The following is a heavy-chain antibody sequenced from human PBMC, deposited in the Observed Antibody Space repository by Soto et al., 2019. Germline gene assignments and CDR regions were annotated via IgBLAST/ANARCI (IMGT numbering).Heavy chain of an antibody. J-gene: IGHJ4*02. D-gene: IGHD5-12*01. CDR3: ARDMRYSGYDEEFDY. Sequence: QVQLVQSGAEVKKPGSSVKVSCKASGGTFSSYAISWVRQAPGQGLEWMGGIIPIFGTANYAQKFQGRVTITADESTSTAYMELRSLISGDTAVYYCARDMRYSGYDEEFDYWGQGTLVTVSS. CDR2: IIPIFGTA. CDR1: GGTFSSYA. V-gene: IGHV1-69*12.